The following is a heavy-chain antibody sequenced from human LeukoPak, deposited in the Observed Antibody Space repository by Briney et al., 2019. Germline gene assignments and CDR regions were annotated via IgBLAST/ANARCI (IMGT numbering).Heavy chain of an antibody. CDR2: ISYDGSNK. J-gene: IGHJ4*02. V-gene: IGHV3-30*04. CDR3: ARDEEEDGWNGGSWDY. Sequence: GGSLRLSCAASGFTFSSYAMHWVRQAPGKGLEWVAVISYDGSNKYYADSVKGRFTISRDNSKNTLYLQMNSLRAEDTAVYYCARDEEEDGWNGGSWDYWGQGTLVTVSS. D-gene: IGHD5-24*01. CDR1: GFTFSSYA.